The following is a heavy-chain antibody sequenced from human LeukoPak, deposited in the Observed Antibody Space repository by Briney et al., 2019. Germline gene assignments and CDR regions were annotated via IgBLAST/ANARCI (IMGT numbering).Heavy chain of an antibody. Sequence: GGSLRLSCAASGFTVNTYDMHWVSQAPGEGPEWIAYFGISGTIYYADSVRGRFTISRDNAKNSLFLQMNSLRVDDTAIYYCAGYGVYPYWGQGTPVTVSS. CDR3: AGYGVYPY. D-gene: IGHD4-17*01. CDR1: GFTVNTYD. V-gene: IGHV3-48*01. J-gene: IGHJ4*02. CDR2: FGISGTI.